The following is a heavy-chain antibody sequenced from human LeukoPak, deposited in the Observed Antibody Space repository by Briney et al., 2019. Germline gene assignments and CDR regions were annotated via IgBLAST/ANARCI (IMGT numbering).Heavy chain of an antibody. J-gene: IGHJ4*02. D-gene: IGHD2-8*01. CDR1: GFIFSSYG. V-gene: IGHV3-30*02. Sequence: GGSLRLSCAASGFIFSSYGMHWVRQAPGKGLEWVAFIRYDGSKKYYADSVKGRFTISRDNAKNSLYLQMNSLRAEDTAVYYCARDPRHCTNGVCYDGDYWGQGTLVTVSS. CDR2: IRYDGSKK. CDR3: ARDPRHCTNGVCYDGDY.